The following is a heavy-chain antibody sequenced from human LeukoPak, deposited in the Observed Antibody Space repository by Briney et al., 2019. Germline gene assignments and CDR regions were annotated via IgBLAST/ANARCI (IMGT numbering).Heavy chain of an antibody. CDR1: GGFISSYY. J-gene: IGHJ4*02. Sequence: SETLSLICTVSGGFISSYYWSWMRQPPAKGLESIGYLYYSGSTNHNPSLKSRVTRSGDTSKNEFSLKLSSVTAADTAVYYCARVSGETSTYYFDYWGQGTLVTVSS. CDR3: ARVSGETSTYYFDY. D-gene: IGHD7-27*01. CDR2: LYYSGST. V-gene: IGHV4-59*01.